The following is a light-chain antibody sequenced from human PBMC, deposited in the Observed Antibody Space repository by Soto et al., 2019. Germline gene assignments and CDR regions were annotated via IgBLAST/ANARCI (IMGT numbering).Light chain of an antibody. CDR3: QQFNNYQVT. CDR2: AAS. CDR1: QGIRDE. J-gene: IGKJ5*01. V-gene: IGKV1D-13*01. Sequence: AIHMTQSPSSVSASVIDIVTIAFRASQGIRDELGWYQQKAGKAPNLLISAASSLESGVPSRFSGSGSGTDFTLTISSLQPEDFATYYCQQFNNYQVTFGQGTRLEIK.